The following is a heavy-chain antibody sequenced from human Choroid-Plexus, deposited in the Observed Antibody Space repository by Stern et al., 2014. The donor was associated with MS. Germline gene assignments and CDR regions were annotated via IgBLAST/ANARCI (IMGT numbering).Heavy chain of an antibody. CDR2: VSYDGSNN. CDR1: GFTFGSCA. CDR3: AKERQYLTYFFDH. J-gene: IGHJ5*02. Sequence: VQLVESGGGVVQPGRPLRLSCVASGFTFGSCAMHWVRQAPGKGLEWVAGVSYDGSNNYYADSVKGRFTISRDNSQNTLYMQMSSLRPEDTAVYYCAKERQYLTYFFDHWGQGSLVTVSS. V-gene: IGHV3-30*18. D-gene: IGHD2/OR15-2a*01.